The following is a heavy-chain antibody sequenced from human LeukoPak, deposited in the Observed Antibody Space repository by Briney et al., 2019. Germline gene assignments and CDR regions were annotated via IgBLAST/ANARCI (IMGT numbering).Heavy chain of an antibody. Sequence: GGSLGLFCAASGYTLSRYWKHWARDARRKGLVWVSRINSDGSSTSYADSVKGRFTISRDTAKNTLYLQMNSLRAEDPAVYYCARVDSSSWSPFDYWGQGTLVTVSS. D-gene: IGHD6-13*01. CDR1: GYTLSRYW. V-gene: IGHV3-74*01. CDR3: ARVDSSSWSPFDY. CDR2: INSDGSST. J-gene: IGHJ4*02.